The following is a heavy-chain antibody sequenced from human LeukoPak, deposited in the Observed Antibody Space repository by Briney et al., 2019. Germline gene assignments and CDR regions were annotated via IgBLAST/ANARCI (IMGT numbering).Heavy chain of an antibody. CDR2: INWNGGST. Sequence: GGSLRLSCAASGFTFDDYGMSWVRQAPGKGREGVSCINWNGGSTGYADSVKGRFTISRDNAKNSLYLQMNSLRAEDTALYYCARIRDSSGYYYDYWGQGTLVTVSS. V-gene: IGHV3-20*04. J-gene: IGHJ4*02. CDR1: GFTFDDYG. D-gene: IGHD3-22*01. CDR3: ARIRDSSGYYYDY.